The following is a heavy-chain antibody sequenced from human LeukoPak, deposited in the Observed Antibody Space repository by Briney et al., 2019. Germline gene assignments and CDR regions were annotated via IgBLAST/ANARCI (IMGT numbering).Heavy chain of an antibody. J-gene: IGHJ4*02. CDR1: GFTFSSYG. Sequence: GGSLRLSCAASGFTFSSYGMYWVRQAPGKGLEWVAFIRYDGSNKYYADSVKGRFTISRDNSKNTLYVQMNSLRAEDTAVYYCARDMYYYDSSGYPHFDYWGQGTLVTVSS. CDR3: ARDMYYYDSSGYPHFDY. V-gene: IGHV3-30*02. D-gene: IGHD3-22*01. CDR2: IRYDGSNK.